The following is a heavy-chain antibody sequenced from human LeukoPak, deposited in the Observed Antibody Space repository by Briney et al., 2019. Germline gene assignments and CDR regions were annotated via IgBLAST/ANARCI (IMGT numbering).Heavy chain of an antibody. CDR2: INPNSGGT. V-gene: IGHV1-2*02. CDR3: ARDHDGLLWFGKRMYYFDY. J-gene: IGHJ4*02. CDR1: GYTFTGYY. D-gene: IGHD3-10*01. Sequence: ASVTVSCKASGYTFTGYYMHWVRQAPGQGLEWMGWINPNSGGTNYAQKFQGRVTMTRDTSISTAYMELTRLRSDDTAVYYCARDHDGLLWFGKRMYYFDYWGQGTLVTVSS.